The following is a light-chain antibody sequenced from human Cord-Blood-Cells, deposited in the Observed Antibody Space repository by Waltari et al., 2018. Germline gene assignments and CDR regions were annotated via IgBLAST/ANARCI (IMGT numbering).Light chain of an antibody. CDR3: CSYAGSSTWV. CDR1: RRGVRSCYL. Sequence: ALPQPAAVSWSPGQAVTLSCTATRRGVRSCYLFSWYQQHPVKAPKLMIYAGSNRPSGVSNRFSGSKSGNTASLTISGLQAEDEADYYCCSYAGSSTWVFGGGTKLTVL. J-gene: IGLJ3*02. CDR2: AGS. V-gene: IGLV2-23*01.